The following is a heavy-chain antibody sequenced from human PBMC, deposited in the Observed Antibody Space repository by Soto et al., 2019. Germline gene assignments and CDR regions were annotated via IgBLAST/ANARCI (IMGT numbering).Heavy chain of an antibody. D-gene: IGHD3-10*01. Sequence: QVQLVESGGGVVQPGRSLRLSCAASGFTFSSYGMHWVRQAPGKGLEWVAVIWHDGSNKYYADSVKGRFTISRDNSKNTLYLQMNSLRAKDTAVYYCARDTARAMVRIYYGMDFWGQGTTVTVSS. J-gene: IGHJ6*02. V-gene: IGHV3-33*01. CDR2: IWHDGSNK. CDR3: ARDTARAMVRIYYGMDF. CDR1: GFTFSSYG.